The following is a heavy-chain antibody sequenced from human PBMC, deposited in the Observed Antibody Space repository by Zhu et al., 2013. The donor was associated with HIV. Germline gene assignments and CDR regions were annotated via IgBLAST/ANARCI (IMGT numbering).Heavy chain of an antibody. CDR2: ISTYNGNT. Sequence: QDQLVQSGAEMKKPGASVKVFCKASGYIFINYGIAWVRQAPGQGLEWMGWISTYNGNTNYAQKFQGRVTMTTDTSTSTAYMELRSLRSDDTAVYYCARRLFSKIIGGWFDPWGQGSLVTVSS. CDR3: ARRLFSKIIGGWFDP. J-gene: IGHJ5*02. V-gene: IGHV1-18*01. D-gene: IGHD3-16*01. CDR1: GYIFINYG.